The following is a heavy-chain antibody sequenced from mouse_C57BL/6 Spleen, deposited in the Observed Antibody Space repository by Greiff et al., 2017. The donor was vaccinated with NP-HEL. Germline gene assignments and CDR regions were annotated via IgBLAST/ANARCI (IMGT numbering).Heavy chain of an antibody. CDR1: GYAFSSYW. V-gene: IGHV1-80*01. D-gene: IGHD2-5*01. CDR2: IYPGDGDT. J-gene: IGHJ3*01. Sequence: QVQLQQSGAELVKPGASVKISCKASGYAFSSYWMNWVKQRPGKGLEWIGQIYPGDGDTNYNGKFKGKATLTADKSSSTAYMQLSSLTSEDSAVYFCARGGDYYSNYVAWFAYWGQGTLVTVSA. CDR3: ARGGDYYSNYVAWFAY.